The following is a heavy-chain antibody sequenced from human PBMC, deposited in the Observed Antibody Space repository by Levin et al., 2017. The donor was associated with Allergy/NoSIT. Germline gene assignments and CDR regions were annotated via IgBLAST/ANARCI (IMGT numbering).Heavy chain of an antibody. J-gene: IGHJ4*02. CDR2: IYHSGRT. D-gene: IGHD4-17*01. CDR1: GGSISSLNW. Sequence: SCAVSGGSISSLNWWTWLRQPPGKGLEWIGEIYHSGRTNYNPSLKTRITISVDKSKNQFSLKMNSVTAADTALYYCARSGDSYGDYGYWGQGILVSVSS. V-gene: IGHV4-4*02. CDR3: ARSGDSYGDYGY.